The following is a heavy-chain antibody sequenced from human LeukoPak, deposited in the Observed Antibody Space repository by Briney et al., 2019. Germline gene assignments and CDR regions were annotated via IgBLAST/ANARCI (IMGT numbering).Heavy chain of an antibody. D-gene: IGHD5-12*01. CDR3: ARDDLEVATFDN. CDR1: GFTLSTYW. J-gene: IGHJ4*02. CDR2: INQDGSEK. V-gene: IGHV3-7*04. Sequence: PGGSLRLSCAASGFTLSTYWMSWVRQGPGKGLEWLGNINQDGSEKYNVDSVKGRFTISRDNAKKSLYLQMNSLRAEDTAVYYCARDDLEVATFDNWGQGTLVTVSS.